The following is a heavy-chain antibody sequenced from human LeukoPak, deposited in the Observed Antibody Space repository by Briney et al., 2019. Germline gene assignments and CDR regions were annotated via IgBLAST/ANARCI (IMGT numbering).Heavy chain of an antibody. CDR2: IYYSGST. Sequence: PGGSLRLSCAASGFTFSDYSMSWIRQPPGKGLEWIGSIYYSGSTYYNPSLKSRVTISVDTSKNQFSLKLSSVTAADTAVYYCARHEAIRSYFDYWGQGTLVTVSS. J-gene: IGHJ4*02. CDR1: GFTFSDYS. V-gene: IGHV4-39*01. CDR3: ARHEAIRSYFDY.